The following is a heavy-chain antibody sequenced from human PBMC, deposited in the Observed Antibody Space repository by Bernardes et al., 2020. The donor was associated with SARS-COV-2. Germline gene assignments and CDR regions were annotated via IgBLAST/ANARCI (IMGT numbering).Heavy chain of an antibody. J-gene: IGHJ6*02. Sequence: GSLILSCSASGFTFHDYAMHWVRQVPGKGLEWVSFISWDGAATDYADSVKGRFTISRDNNKNSLYLQMNSLRPEDTALYYCAKELQAYFYYYGMDAWGQGTTVTVSS. D-gene: IGHD3-16*01. CDR2: ISWDGAAT. CDR1: GFTFHDYA. V-gene: IGHV3-43D*04. CDR3: AKELQAYFYYYGMDA.